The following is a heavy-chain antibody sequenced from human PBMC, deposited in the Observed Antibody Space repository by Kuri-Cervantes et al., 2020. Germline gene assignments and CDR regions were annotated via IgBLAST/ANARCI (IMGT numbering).Heavy chain of an antibody. CDR2: INHSGST. J-gene: IGHJ6*01. CDR3: ARANSGYDFYYYYGMDV. V-gene: IGHV4-34*01. Sequence: SQTLSLTCAVYGGSFSGYYWSWIRQPPGKGLEWIGEINHSGSTNYNPSLKSRVTISVDTSKNQFSLKLSSVTAADTAVYYCARANSGYDFYYYYGMDVWGQGTTVTVSS. D-gene: IGHD5-12*01. CDR1: GGSFSGYY.